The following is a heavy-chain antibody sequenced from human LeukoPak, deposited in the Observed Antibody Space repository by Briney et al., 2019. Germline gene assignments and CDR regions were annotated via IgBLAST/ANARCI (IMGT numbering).Heavy chain of an antibody. V-gene: IGHV4-38-2*01. CDR1: GYSISSGYY. J-gene: IGHJ4*02. D-gene: IGHD6-13*01. CDR2: IYHSGST. CDR3: ARLIAAAGTS. Sequence: SETLSLXCAVSGYSISSGYYWGWIRQPPGKGLEWIGSIYHSGSTYYNPSLKSRVTISVDTSKNQFSLKLSSVTAADTAVYYCARLIAAAGTSWGQGTLVTVSS.